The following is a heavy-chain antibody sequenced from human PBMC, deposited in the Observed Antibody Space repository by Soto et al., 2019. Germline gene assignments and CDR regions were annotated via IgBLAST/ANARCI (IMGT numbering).Heavy chain of an antibody. D-gene: IGHD2-2*01. J-gene: IGHJ6*02. CDR1: GFTFSYYT. V-gene: IGHV3-23*01. CDR2: ISNSGDTI. Sequence: EVQLLESGGGLVQPGGSLRLSCVASGFTFSYYTMSWVRQAPGKGLEWVSGISNSGDTIYYADSVKGRFTISRDNFKNTLYLQMNSLRADDTAVYYSADPVPAPTHYDYYDTDVWGQGTTVTVSS. CDR3: ADPVPAPTHYDYYDTDV.